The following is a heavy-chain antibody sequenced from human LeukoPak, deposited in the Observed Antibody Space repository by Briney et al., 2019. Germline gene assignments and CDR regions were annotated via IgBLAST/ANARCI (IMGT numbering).Heavy chain of an antibody. J-gene: IGHJ4*02. CDR3: ARDGRLLWFGELLDGKYFDY. Sequence: GASVKVSCEASGYTFTSYYIHWVRQAPGQGLEWMGIINPSGGSTSYAQKFQGRVTMTRDTSTSTVYMELSSLRSEDTAVYYCARDGRLLWFGELLDGKYFDYWGQGTLVTVSS. CDR1: GYTFTSYY. V-gene: IGHV1-46*01. CDR2: INPSGGST. D-gene: IGHD3-10*01.